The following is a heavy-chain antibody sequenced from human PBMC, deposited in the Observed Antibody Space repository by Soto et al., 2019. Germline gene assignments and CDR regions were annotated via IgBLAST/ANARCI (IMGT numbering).Heavy chain of an antibody. CDR2: INPSSGGT. V-gene: IGHV1-2*04. D-gene: IGHD3-10*01. Sequence: ASVKVSCKASGYTFTGYYMHWVRQAPGQGLEWMGWINPSSGGTNYAQKFQGWVTMTRDTSISTAYMELSRLRSDDTAVYYCARGGITMVRGVLQPDYWGQGTLVTVSS. J-gene: IGHJ4*02. CDR1: GYTFTGYY. CDR3: ARGGITMVRGVLQPDY.